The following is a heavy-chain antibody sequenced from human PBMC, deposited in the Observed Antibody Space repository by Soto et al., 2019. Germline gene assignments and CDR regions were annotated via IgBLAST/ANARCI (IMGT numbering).Heavy chain of an antibody. Sequence: PSETLSLTCTVSGGSVSSGNYYWSWIRQPPGKGLEWIGYFYNTGSTNYNPSLKSRVTISLDTSKNQFSLNLRSVTAADTAVYYCARALWGPAGHINWFDPWGQGTLVTVSS. CDR3: ARALWGPAGHINWFDP. D-gene: IGHD2-2*01. J-gene: IGHJ5*02. CDR1: GGSVSSGNYY. V-gene: IGHV4-61*01. CDR2: FYNTGST.